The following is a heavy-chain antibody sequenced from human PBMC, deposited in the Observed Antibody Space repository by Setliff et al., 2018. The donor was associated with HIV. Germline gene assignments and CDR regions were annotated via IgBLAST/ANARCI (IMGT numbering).Heavy chain of an antibody. D-gene: IGHD5-12*01. J-gene: IGHJ4*02. V-gene: IGHV3-23*01. Sequence: GGSLRLSCAASGFTFSSYARHWVRQAPGKGLEWVSAISGSGGSTYYADSVKGLFTISTDNSKNALYLQMNSLRGKDTAVNYCAKDPRAAVATICDYWGQGTLVTVSS. CDR3: AKDPRAAVATICDY. CDR2: ISGSGGST. CDR1: GFTFSSYA.